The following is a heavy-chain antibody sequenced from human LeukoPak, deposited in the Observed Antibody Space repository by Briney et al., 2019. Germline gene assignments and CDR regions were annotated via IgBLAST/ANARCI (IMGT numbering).Heavy chain of an antibody. CDR1: GYTFTSYD. D-gene: IGHD5-12*01. CDR2: MNPNSGNT. CDR3: ARWSEDIVATISNGMDV. Sequence: ASVKVSCKASGYTFTSYDINWVRQATGQGLEWMGWMNPNSGNTGYAQKFQGRVTMTRNTSISTAYMELSSLRSEDTAVYYCARWSEDIVATISNGMDVRGQGTTVTVSS. J-gene: IGHJ6*02. V-gene: IGHV1-8*01.